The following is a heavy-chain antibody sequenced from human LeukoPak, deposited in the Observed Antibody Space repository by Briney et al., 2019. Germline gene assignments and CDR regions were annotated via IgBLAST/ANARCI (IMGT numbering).Heavy chain of an antibody. CDR1: GYTFTSYG. D-gene: IGHD3-22*01. V-gene: IGHV1-18*01. Sequence: ASVKVSCKASGYTFTSYGISCVRQAPGQGLEWRGWISAYNGNTNYTQKLQGRVTMTTDTSTSTAYMELRSLRSDDTAVYYCARDRDSSGHWAFDIWGQGTMVTVSS. CDR2: ISAYNGNT. CDR3: ARDRDSSGHWAFDI. J-gene: IGHJ3*02.